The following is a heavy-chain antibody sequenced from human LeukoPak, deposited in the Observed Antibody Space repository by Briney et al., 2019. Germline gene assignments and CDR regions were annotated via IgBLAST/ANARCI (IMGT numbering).Heavy chain of an antibody. CDR3: ARDHPLELERRAAFAGDYYYGMDV. CDR1: GYTFTSYG. D-gene: IGHD1-1*01. Sequence: GASVKVSCKASGYTFTSYGISWVRQTPGQGLEWMGWISGYSDDTNYAQKFQGRVTMTTGTSTAYMELRSLTSDDTAVYYCARDHPLELERRAAFAGDYYYGMDVWGQGTTVTVS. CDR2: ISGYSDDT. J-gene: IGHJ6*02. V-gene: IGHV1-18*01.